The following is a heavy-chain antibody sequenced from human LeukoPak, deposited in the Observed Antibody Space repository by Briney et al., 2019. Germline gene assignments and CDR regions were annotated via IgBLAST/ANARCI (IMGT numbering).Heavy chain of an antibody. J-gene: IGHJ4*02. CDR1: GYTFTGYY. CDR2: INPNSGGT. CDR3: ARGGEFIVGATPYDY. Sequence: EASVKVSCKASGYTFTGYYMHWVRQAPGQGLEWMGWINPNSGGTNYAQKFQGRVTMTRDTSISTAYMELSRLRSDDTAVYYCARGGEFIVGATPYDYWGQGTLVTVSS. D-gene: IGHD1-26*01. V-gene: IGHV1-2*02.